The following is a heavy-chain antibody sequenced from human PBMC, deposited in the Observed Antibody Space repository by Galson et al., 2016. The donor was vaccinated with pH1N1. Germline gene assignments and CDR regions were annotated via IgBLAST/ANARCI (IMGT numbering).Heavy chain of an antibody. V-gene: IGHV3-9*01. CDR1: GFTFSSSW. CDR2: ISWNSGSI. D-gene: IGHD3-10*01. J-gene: IGHJ4*02. CDR3: VRANGAGSYSDS. Sequence: SLRLSCAASGFTFSSSWMQWVRQGPGKGLEWVSGISWNSGSIGYADSVKGRFTISRDNARNSLYLQMTSLRVEDTALYYCVRANGAGSYSDSWGQGTLVTVS.